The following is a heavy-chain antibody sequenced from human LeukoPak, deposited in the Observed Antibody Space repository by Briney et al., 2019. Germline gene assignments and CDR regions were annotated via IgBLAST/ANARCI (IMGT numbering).Heavy chain of an antibody. V-gene: IGHV3-30*04. CDR3: ARDLWFGELLKYYYDGMDV. D-gene: IGHD3-10*01. CDR2: ISYDGSNK. J-gene: IGHJ6*04. Sequence: GGSLRLSCAVSGVTFSSYAMHWVRQAPGKGLEWVAVISYDGSNKYYADSEKGVFNISRDNSTNPQYLQMHSLSTAATAVYYCARDLWFGELLKYYYDGMDVWGKGTTVTVSS. CDR1: GVTFSSYA.